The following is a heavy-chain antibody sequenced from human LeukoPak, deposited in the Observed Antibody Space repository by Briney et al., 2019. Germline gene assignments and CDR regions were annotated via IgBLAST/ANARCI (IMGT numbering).Heavy chain of an antibody. CDR2: IFGITDST. CDR1: GFTFSNYA. CDR3: AKDRTYYSDFSAYYFSPPLQHY. J-gene: IGHJ4*02. D-gene: IGHD3-22*01. V-gene: IGHV3-23*01. Sequence: GGSLRLSCVASGFTFSNYAMSWVRQAPGKGLEWVSGIFGITDSTYYADSVKGRVTISRDNSRNTVYLQMNSLRAEDTAVYYCAKDRTYYSDFSAYYFSPPLQHYWGQGTLVTVSS.